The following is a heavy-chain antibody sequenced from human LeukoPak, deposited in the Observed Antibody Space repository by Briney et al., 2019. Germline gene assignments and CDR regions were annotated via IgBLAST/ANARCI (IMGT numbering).Heavy chain of an antibody. CDR2: ISSSSSTI. J-gene: IGHJ4*02. D-gene: IGHD3-10*01. CDR1: GFTFSSYS. Sequence: QPGGSLRLSCAASGFTFSSYSMNWVRQAPGKGLEWVSYISSSSSTIYYADSVKGRFTVSRDNSKNTLYMEMNSLRAEDTAVYYCARGAEYYYGSGSIDYWGQGTLVTVSS. CDR3: ARGAEYYYGSGSIDY. V-gene: IGHV3-48*04.